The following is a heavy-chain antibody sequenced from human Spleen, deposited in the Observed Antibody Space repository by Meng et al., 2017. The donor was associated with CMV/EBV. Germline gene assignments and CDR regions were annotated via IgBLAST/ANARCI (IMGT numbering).Heavy chain of an antibody. Sequence: ASVKVSCKASGNPFAGYFIHWVRQAPGQGLEWMGWINPNSGGTNYAQKFQGRVTMTRDTSISTAYMELSRLRSDDTAVYYCASGIQPGAYNWFDPWGQGTLVTVSS. CDR3: ASGIQPGAYNWFDP. CDR1: GNPFAGYF. J-gene: IGHJ5*02. D-gene: IGHD5-18*01. CDR2: INPNSGGT. V-gene: IGHV1-2*02.